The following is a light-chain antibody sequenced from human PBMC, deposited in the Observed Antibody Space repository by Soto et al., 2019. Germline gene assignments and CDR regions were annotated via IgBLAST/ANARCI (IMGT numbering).Light chain of an antibody. J-gene: IGKJ5*01. CDR1: QGIRND. CDR2: TAA. V-gene: IGKV1-17*01. Sequence: DIQMTQSPSSLSASVGDRVTITCRASQGIRNDLGWYQQKPGKAPKRLIYTAATLESGVPSRFSGSGSGTEFTLTISSLQPDDFATYYCQQYNAAFGQGTRLEIK. CDR3: QQYNAA.